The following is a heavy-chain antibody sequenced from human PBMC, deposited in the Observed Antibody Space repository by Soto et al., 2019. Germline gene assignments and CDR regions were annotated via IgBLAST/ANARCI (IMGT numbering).Heavy chain of an antibody. CDR2: IKSNGDDT. CDR3: ARDERSYGAPPFDY. Sequence: QVQLVQSGAEVREAGASVKVSCKASGFIFTGYYIHWVRQVPGQGLEWMGWIKSNGDDTKYAQKFQHRVTMTRDTSMNTVYLEVSRLRSDDTAVYFCARDERSYGAPPFDYWGQGTLVTVSS. V-gene: IGHV1-2*02. CDR1: GFIFTGYY. J-gene: IGHJ4*02. D-gene: IGHD2-8*01.